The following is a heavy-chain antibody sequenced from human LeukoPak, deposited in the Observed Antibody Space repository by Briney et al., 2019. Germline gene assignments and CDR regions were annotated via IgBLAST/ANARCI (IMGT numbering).Heavy chain of an antibody. Sequence: PGGSLRLSCAASGFTFTNDFMTWVRQPPGKGLEWIATIYFTGSTYYNPSLKSRVTISADTSKDQFSLKLRSVTAADTAVYYCARDGSGTYVGYFDNWGQGTPVTVSS. J-gene: IGHJ4*02. CDR3: ARDGSGTYVGYFDN. CDR1: GFTFTNDF. CDR2: IYFTGST. V-gene: IGHV4-59*12. D-gene: IGHD1-26*01.